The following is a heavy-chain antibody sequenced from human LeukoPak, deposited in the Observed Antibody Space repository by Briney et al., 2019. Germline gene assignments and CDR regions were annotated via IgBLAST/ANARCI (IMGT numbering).Heavy chain of an antibody. V-gene: IGHV5-51*01. D-gene: IGHD5-24*01. CDR3: ASHSHRGRDGYIDAFDI. CDR1: GYSFTSYW. Sequence: GESLKISCRGSGYSFTSYWIGWVRQMPGKGLEWMGIIYPGDSDTRYSPSFQGQVTISADKSISTAYLQWSSLKASDTAMYYCASHSHRGRDGYIDAFDIWGQGTMVTVSS. CDR2: IYPGDSDT. J-gene: IGHJ3*02.